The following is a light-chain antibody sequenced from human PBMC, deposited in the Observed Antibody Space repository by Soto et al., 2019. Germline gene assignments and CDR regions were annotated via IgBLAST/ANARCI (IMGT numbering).Light chain of an antibody. CDR1: ENIARY. Sequence: DIPMTQSPSSLSASVGDRVTITCRASENIARYLNWYQQRPGKAPELLISAASSLQSGVPSRFSGGGSGTDFTLTISSLQPEDFATYYCQQSYSNRRTFGQGTKVEIK. J-gene: IGKJ1*01. V-gene: IGKV1-39*01. CDR2: AAS. CDR3: QQSYSNRRT.